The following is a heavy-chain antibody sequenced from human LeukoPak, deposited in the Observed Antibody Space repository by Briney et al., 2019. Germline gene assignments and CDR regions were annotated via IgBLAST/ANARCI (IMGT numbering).Heavy chain of an antibody. CDR1: GFTFGSYA. J-gene: IGHJ4*02. D-gene: IGHD2-15*01. V-gene: IGHV3-23*01. CDR2: ISGSGGST. CDR3: AKARYCSGGSCYFDY. Sequence: GGSLRLSCAATGFTFGSYAMSWVRQAPGKGLEWVSAISGSGGSTYYADSVKGRFTISRDNSKNTLYLQMNSLRAEDTAVYYCAKARYCSGGSCYFDYWGQGTLVTVSS.